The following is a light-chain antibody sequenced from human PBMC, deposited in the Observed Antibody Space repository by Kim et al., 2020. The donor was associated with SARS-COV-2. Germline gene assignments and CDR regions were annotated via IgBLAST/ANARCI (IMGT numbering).Light chain of an antibody. Sequence: DIQMTQSPSTLSVSVGDRVTITCRASRPIGSWLARYQQKPGKAPNLLIYKASSLESGVPSRFSGSGSGTEFTLTISSLQPDDFATYYCQQYDRFWTFGQGTKVEIK. CDR1: RPIGSW. CDR2: KAS. V-gene: IGKV1-5*03. J-gene: IGKJ1*01. CDR3: QQYDRFWT.